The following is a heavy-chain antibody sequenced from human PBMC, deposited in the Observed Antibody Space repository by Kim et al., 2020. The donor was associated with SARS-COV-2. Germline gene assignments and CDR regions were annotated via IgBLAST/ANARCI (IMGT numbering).Heavy chain of an antibody. V-gene: IGHV4-34*01. CDR2: INHTGST. CDR3: ARGGMGRLLHHGRGYNNGMDV. D-gene: IGHD3-22*01. Sequence: SETLSLTCGVYGGSFSGYYWSWIRQPPGKGLEWIGEINHTGSTDYNPSLKSRVTISVDTSKNQFSLKLDSVTAADMAVYYCARGGMGRLLHHGRGYNNGMDVWGEGTTVTVSS. CDR1: GGSFSGYY. J-gene: IGHJ6*04.